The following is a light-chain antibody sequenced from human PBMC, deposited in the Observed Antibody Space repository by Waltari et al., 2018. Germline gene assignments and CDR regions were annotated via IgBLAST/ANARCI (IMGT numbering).Light chain of an antibody. CDR1: QSISSY. Sequence: DIQMTQSPSSLSASVGDRVTITCRASQSISSYLNWYQQKPGKAPKLLIYAASSLQSGVPSRFSGSGSGTEFTLTISSLQSEDFAVYYCQQYNNWSPTFGQGTKVEIK. CDR2: AAS. CDR3: QQYNNWSPT. J-gene: IGKJ1*01. V-gene: IGKV1-39*01.